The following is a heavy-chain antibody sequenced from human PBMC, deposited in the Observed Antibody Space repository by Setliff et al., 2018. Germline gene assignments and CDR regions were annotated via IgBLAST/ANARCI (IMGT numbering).Heavy chain of an antibody. D-gene: IGHD2-15*01. Sequence: ASVKVSCKASGYTFTSYAVNWVRQAPGQGLEWMGWINTNTGNPTYAQGFTGRFVFSLDTSVSTAYLQISSLKAEDTAVYYCARDNRGYAWDYYYYMDVWGKGTTDTVSS. V-gene: IGHV7-4-1*02. CDR3: ARDNRGYAWDYYYYMDV. CDR1: GYTFTSYA. CDR2: INTNTGNP. J-gene: IGHJ6*03.